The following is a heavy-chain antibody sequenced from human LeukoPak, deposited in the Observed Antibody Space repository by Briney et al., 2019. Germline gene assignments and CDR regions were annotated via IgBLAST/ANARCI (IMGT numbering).Heavy chain of an antibody. Sequence: SVKVSCKASGGTFSSYGISWVRQAPGQGLEWMGGIIPILGTANYAQKFQGRVTITADESTSTAYMELSSLRPEDTAVYYCARLDEYSSSSRYYGMDVWGQGITVTVSS. V-gene: IGHV1-69*13. CDR3: ARLDEYSSSSRYYGMDV. J-gene: IGHJ6*02. D-gene: IGHD6-6*01. CDR1: GGTFSSYG. CDR2: IIPILGTA.